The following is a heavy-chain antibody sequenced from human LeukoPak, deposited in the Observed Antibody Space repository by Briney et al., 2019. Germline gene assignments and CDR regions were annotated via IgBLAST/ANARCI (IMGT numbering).Heavy chain of an antibody. Sequence: HSGGSLRLSCAASGFSLRNFAMSWVRQAPGKGLEWVSAISGSGGSTYYADSVKGRFTISRDNSKNTLYLQMNSLRAEDTAVYYCAKDRLESVNGLNDYWGQGTLVTVSS. CDR2: ISGSGGST. D-gene: IGHD4-17*01. CDR1: GFSLRNFA. CDR3: AKDRLESVNGLNDY. V-gene: IGHV3-23*01. J-gene: IGHJ4*02.